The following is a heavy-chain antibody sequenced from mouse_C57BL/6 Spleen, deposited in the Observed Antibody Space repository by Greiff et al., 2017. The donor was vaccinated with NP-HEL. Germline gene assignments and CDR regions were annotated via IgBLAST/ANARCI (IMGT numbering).Heavy chain of an antibody. CDR3: ARKAGYDYAFAY. D-gene: IGHD2-4*01. J-gene: IGHJ3*01. V-gene: IGHV1-22*01. CDR1: GYTFTDYN. Sequence: EVQGVESGPELVKPGASVKMSCKASGYTFTDYNMHWVKQSHGKSLEWIGYINPNNGGTSYNQKFKGKATLTVNKSSSTAYMELRSLTSEDSAVYYCARKAGYDYAFAYWGQGTLVTVSA. CDR2: INPNNGGT.